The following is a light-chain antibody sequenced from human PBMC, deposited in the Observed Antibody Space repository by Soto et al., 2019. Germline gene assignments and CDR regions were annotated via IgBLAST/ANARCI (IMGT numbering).Light chain of an antibody. CDR2: GNS. V-gene: IGLV1-40*01. CDR1: SSNIGAGYD. J-gene: IGLJ1*01. Sequence: QSVLTQPPSVSGATGQRFTISCTGSSSNIGAGYDVHWYQQLPGTAPKLLIYGNSNRPSGVPDRFSGSKSGTSASLAITGLQAEDEADYYCQSYDSSLSAYVFGTGTKLTVL. CDR3: QSYDSSLSAYV.